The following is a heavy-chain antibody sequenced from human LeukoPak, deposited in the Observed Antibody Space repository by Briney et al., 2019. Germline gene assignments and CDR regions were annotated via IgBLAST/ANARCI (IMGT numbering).Heavy chain of an antibody. CDR2: IYYRGST. V-gene: IGHV4-39*07. Sequence: SETLSLTCTVSGGSISSSSYYWGWIRQPPGKGLEWIGSIYYRGSTYYNPSLKSRVTISVDTSKNQFSLKLSSVTAADTAVYYCARGSVLRHFDWGQGTLVTVSS. CDR3: ARGSVLRHFD. CDR1: GGSISSSSYY. J-gene: IGHJ4*02. D-gene: IGHD3-9*01.